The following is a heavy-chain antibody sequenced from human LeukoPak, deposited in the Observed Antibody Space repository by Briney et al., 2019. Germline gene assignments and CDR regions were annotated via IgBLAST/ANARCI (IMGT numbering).Heavy chain of an antibody. CDR3: ARDHNYAFDN. V-gene: IGHV3-48*01. J-gene: IGHJ4*02. Sequence: GGSLRLSCTASGFPFIEYSMNGVRQVPGKGLEWIAYIGIDSGNTKYADSVRGRFTISADKAKNSLYLQMNSLRVEHTAVYYCARDHNYAFDNWGQGTLVSVAS. CDR1: GFPFIEYS. D-gene: IGHD1-1*01. CDR2: IGIDSGNT.